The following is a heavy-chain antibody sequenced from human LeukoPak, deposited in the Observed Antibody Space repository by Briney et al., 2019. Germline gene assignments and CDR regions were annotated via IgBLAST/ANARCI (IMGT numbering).Heavy chain of an antibody. Sequence: SGPVLVKPTETLTLTCTVSGFSLSNARMGVSWIRQPPGKALEWLAHIFSNDEQSYSTSLKSRPTISKDTSKSQVVLTMTNMDPVDTATYYCARGSSHWSWFDPWGQGTLVTVSS. CDR1: GFSLSNARMG. J-gene: IGHJ5*02. CDR2: IFSNDEQ. CDR3: ARGSSHWSWFDP. D-gene: IGHD1-1*01. V-gene: IGHV2-26*01.